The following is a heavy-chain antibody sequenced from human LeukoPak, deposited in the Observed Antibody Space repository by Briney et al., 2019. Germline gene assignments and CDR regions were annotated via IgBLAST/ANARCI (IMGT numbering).Heavy chain of an antibody. CDR2: IYYSGST. J-gene: IGHJ5*02. CDR1: GESFSHHY. CDR3: ARGGYWFDP. V-gene: IGHV4-34*01. Sequence: SETLSLTCAVYGESFSHHYWTWIRQPPGKGLEWIGSIYYSGSTYYNPSLKSRVTISVDTSKNQFSLKLSSVTAADTAVYYCARGGYWFDPWGQGTLVTVSS.